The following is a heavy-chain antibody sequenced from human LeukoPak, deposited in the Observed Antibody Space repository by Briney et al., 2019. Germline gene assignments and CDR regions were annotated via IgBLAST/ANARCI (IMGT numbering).Heavy chain of an antibody. CDR2: ISAYDGNT. J-gene: IGHJ5*02. CDR1: GYTFTSYG. D-gene: IGHD2-2*01. Sequence: ASVKVSCKASGYTFTSYGISWVRQAPGQGLEWMGWISAYDGNTNYAQKLQGRVTMTTDTSTSTAYMELRSLRSDDTAVYYCARAEDIVVVPGNWFDPWGQGTLVTVSS. V-gene: IGHV1-18*01. CDR3: ARAEDIVVVPGNWFDP.